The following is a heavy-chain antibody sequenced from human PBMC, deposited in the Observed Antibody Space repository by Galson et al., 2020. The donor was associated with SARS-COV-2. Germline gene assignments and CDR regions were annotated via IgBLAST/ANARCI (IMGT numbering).Heavy chain of an antibody. CDR2: IYYTGST. Sequence: SETLSLTCSVTGGSISSGSYYWAWIRQPPGKGLEWIGSIYYTGSTYHNPSLKSRVTMSVDTIKNEFSLKLSSVTATDTAVYYCASPAQQRVRGYFDNGARESWSPSPQ. J-gene: IGHJ4*02. V-gene: IGHV4-39*01. CDR1: GGSISSGSYY. D-gene: IGHD6-13*01. CDR3: ASPAQQRVRGYFDN.